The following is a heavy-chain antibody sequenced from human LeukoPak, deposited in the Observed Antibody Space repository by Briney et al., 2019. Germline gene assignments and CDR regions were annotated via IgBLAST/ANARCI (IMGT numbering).Heavy chain of an antibody. CDR1: GGSISSYY. D-gene: IGHD2-2*01. CDR3: ARHHLGSTSYLFDY. J-gene: IGHJ4*02. CDR2: IYYSGST. V-gene: IGHV4-59*08. Sequence: NPSETLSLTCTVSGGSISSYYWSWIRQPPGKGLEWIGYIYYSGSTNYNPSLKSRVTISVDTSKNQFSLKLSSVTAADTAVYYCARHHLGSTSYLFDYWGQGTLVTVSS.